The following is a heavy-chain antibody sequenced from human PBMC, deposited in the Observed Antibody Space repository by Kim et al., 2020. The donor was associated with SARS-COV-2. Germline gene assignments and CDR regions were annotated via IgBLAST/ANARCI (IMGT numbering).Heavy chain of an antibody. CDR3: ARFPTDYVYCGGDCYLVY. V-gene: IGHV4-34*01. CDR2: INHSGST. Sequence: SETLSLTCAVYGGSFSGYYWSWIRQPPGKGLEWIGEINHSGSTNYNPSLKSRVTISVDTSKNQFSLKLSSVTAADTAVYYCARFPTDYVYCGGDCYLVYWGAGTLVTVSS. J-gene: IGHJ4*02. CDR1: GGSFSGYY. D-gene: IGHD2-21*01.